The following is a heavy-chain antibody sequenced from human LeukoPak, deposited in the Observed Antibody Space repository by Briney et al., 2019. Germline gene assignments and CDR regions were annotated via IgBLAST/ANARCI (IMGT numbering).Heavy chain of an antibody. Sequence: GRSLRLSCAASGFTFSSYAMHWVRQAPGKGLEWVAVISYDGSNKYYADSVKGRFTISRDNSKNTLYLQMNSLRAEDTAVYYCAKVPIAAAGTEEEGADYWGQGTLVTVSS. CDR1: GFTFSSYA. CDR2: ISYDGSNK. V-gene: IGHV3-30*04. CDR3: AKVPIAAAGTEEEGADY. D-gene: IGHD6-13*01. J-gene: IGHJ4*02.